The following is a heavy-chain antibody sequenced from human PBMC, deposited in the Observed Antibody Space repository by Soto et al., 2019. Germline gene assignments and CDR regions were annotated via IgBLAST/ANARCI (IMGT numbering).Heavy chain of an antibody. Sequence: SETLSLTCTVSGGSVSSGSYYWSWIRQPPGKGLEWIGYIYYSGSANYNPSLKSRVTISVDTSKNQFSLKLSSVTAADTAVYYCARHSNRNYGLYYFDDWGLGALVTVSS. CDR2: IYYSGSA. V-gene: IGHV4-61*01. D-gene: IGHD4-4*01. J-gene: IGHJ4*02. CDR3: ARHSNRNYGLYYFDD. CDR1: GGSVSSGSYY.